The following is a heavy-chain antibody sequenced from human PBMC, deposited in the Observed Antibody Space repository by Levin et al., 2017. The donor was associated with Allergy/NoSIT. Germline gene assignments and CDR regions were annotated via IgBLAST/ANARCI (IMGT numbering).Heavy chain of an antibody. CDR3: AMGTRVFTRFDY. CDR1: GASISKTTYY. J-gene: IGHJ4*02. D-gene: IGHD5/OR15-5a*01. V-gene: IGHV4-39*01. CDR2: IDYAGST. Sequence: SETLSLTCTVSGASISKTTYYWGWVRQPPGKGLEWIGTIDYAGSTYYNPSLKSRVTISVDTSRNQFSVRLNSVTAADTAVYYCAMGTRVFTRFDYWGPGTLASVSS.